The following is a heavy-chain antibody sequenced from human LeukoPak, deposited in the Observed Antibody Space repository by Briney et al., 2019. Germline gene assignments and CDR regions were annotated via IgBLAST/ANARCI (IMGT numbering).Heavy chain of an antibody. J-gene: IGHJ1*01. CDR1: GFTFSTYW. CDR3: ARDSPGYGAYVS. Sequence: PGGSLRLSCAAPGFTFSTYWMTWVRQAPGKGLEWVANIKEDGGREYYVDSVKGRFTISRDNAKNSLYLQMDSLTAEDTAVYYCARDSPGYGAYVSWGQGTLVSVSS. CDR2: IKEDGGRE. D-gene: IGHD5-12*01. V-gene: IGHV3-7*01.